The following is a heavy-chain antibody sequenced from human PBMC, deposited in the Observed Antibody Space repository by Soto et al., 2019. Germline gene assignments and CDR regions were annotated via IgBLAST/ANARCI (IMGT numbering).Heavy chain of an antibody. CDR1: GFTFSSYG. J-gene: IGHJ4*02. CDR3: AKPRGSSWPLD. D-gene: IGHD6-13*01. Sequence: EVQLLESGGGLVQPGGSLRLSCAASGFTFSSYGMSWVRQAPGKGLEWVSSISNSGGSTYYADSVKGRFTISRDNSKNTLYLQMNSLRAEDTAVYYCAKPRGSSWPLDWGQGTLVTVSS. V-gene: IGHV3-23*01. CDR2: ISNSGGST.